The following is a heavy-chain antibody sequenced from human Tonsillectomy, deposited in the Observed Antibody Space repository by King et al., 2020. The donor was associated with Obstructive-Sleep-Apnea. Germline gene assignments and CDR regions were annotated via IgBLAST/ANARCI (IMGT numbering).Heavy chain of an antibody. V-gene: IGHV1-2*04. CDR3: ARSGSGYSYGPFDY. J-gene: IGHJ4*02. D-gene: IGHD5-18*01. CDR1: GYTFTGYY. CDR2: INPNSGGT. Sequence: QLVQSGAEVKKPGASVKISCKASGYTFTGYYMHWVRQAPGQGLEWMGWINPNSGGTNYAQKFQGWVTMTRDTSISTAYMELSRLRSDDTAVYYCARSGSGYSYGPFDYWGQGTLVTVSS.